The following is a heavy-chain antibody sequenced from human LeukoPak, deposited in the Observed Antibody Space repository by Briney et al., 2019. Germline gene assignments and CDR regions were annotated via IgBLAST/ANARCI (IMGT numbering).Heavy chain of an antibody. CDR3: ACAREGPRMAFDI. D-gene: IGHD1-26*01. J-gene: IGHJ3*02. CDR1: GYSISSGYY. Sequence: SETLSLTCAVSGYSISSGYYWGWIRQPPGKGLEWIGSIYHSGSTYYNPSLKSRVTISVDTSKNQFSLKLSSVTAADTAVYYCACAREGPRMAFDIWGQGTMVTVSS. V-gene: IGHV4-38-2*01. CDR2: IYHSGST.